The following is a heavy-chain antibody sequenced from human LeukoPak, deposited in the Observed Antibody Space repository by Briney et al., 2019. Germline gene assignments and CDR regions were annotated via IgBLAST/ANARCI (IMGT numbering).Heavy chain of an antibody. CDR1: GGSINSYY. CDR2: IYYSEST. J-gene: IGHJ4*02. V-gene: IGHV4-59*01. Sequence: SETLSLTCTVSGGSINSYYWSWIRQPPGKGLEWIGYIYYSESTNYNPSLKSRVTISVDTSKNQFSLKLSSVTAADTAVYYCARHYGSRSYYVDYWGQGTLVTVSS. D-gene: IGHD3-10*01. CDR3: ARHYGSRSYYVDY.